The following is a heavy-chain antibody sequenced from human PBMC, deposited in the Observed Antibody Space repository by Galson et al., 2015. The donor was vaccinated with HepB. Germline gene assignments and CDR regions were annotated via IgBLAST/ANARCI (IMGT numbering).Heavy chain of an antibody. CDR3: ASDCSSTSCYAEYFQH. CDR2: IIPIFGTA. CDR1: GGTFSSYA. D-gene: IGHD2-2*01. V-gene: IGHV1-69*13. Sequence: SVKVSCKASGGTFSSYAISWVRQAPGQGLEWMGGIIPIFGTANYAQKFQGRVTITAGESTSTAYMELSSLRSEDTAVYYCASDCSSTSCYAEYFQHWGQGTLVTVSS. J-gene: IGHJ1*01.